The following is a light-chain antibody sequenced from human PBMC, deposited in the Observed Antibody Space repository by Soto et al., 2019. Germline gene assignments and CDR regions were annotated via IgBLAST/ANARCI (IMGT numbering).Light chain of an antibody. CDR1: SSNIGAGYD. V-gene: IGLV1-40*01. Sequence: QSVLTQPPSVSGAPGQRVTISCTGSSSNIGAGYDVHWYQQLPGTAPKLLIYGSSNRPSGVPDRFSGSKSGTSASLAITGLQVEDEADYYCQSYDSSLSAVFGGGTKLTVL. CDR2: GSS. J-gene: IGLJ2*01. CDR3: QSYDSSLSAV.